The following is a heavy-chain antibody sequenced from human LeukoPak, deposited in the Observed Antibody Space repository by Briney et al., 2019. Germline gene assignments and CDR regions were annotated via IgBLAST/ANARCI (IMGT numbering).Heavy chain of an antibody. Sequence: PSETLSLTCAVYGGSFSGYYWSWIRQPPGKGLEWIGEINHSGSTNYNPSLKSRVTISVDTSKNQFSLKLSSVTAADTAVYYCASAHYYDSSLIWGQGTMVTVSS. CDR3: ASAHYYDSSLI. CDR2: INHSGST. D-gene: IGHD3-22*01. CDR1: GGSFSGYY. J-gene: IGHJ3*02. V-gene: IGHV4-34*01.